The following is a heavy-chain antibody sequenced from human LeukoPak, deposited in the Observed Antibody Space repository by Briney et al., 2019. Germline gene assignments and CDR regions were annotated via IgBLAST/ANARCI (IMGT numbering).Heavy chain of an antibody. Sequence: PSETLSLTCTVSGGSISSGSYYWSWIRQPAGKGLEWIGRIYTSGSTNYNPSLKSRVTISVDTSKNQFSLKLSSVTAADTAVYYCASSSSYYGSGRYFPLTYYYYYYMDVWGKGTTVTISS. D-gene: IGHD3-10*01. V-gene: IGHV4-61*02. CDR3: ASSSSYYGSGRYFPLTYYYYYYMDV. J-gene: IGHJ6*03. CDR2: IYTSGST. CDR1: GGSISSGSYY.